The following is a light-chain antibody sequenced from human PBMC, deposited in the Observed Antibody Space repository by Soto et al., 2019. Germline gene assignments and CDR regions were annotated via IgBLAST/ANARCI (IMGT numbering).Light chain of an antibody. J-gene: IGLJ2*01. Sequence: SYELTQPPSVSVAPGQTARITCGGNNNGSKSVHWYQQKPGQAPVLVVYDDIDRPSGIPERFSGSNSGNTATLTISGVEAGDAADYYCQVWDGSADHVVFGGGTKLTVL. CDR2: DDI. CDR3: QVWDGSADHVV. CDR1: NNGSKS. V-gene: IGLV3-21*02.